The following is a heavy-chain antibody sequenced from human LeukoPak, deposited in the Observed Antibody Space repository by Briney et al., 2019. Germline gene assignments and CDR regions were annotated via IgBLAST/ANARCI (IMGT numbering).Heavy chain of an antibody. CDR2: ISGSGGST. V-gene: IGHV3-23*01. Sequence: PGGSLRLSCAASGFTFSSYAMSWVRQAPGKGLGWVSAISGSGGSTYYADSVKGRFTISRDNSKNTLCLQMNSLRAEDTAVYYCAKDLMARESPGALWGQGTLVTVSS. CDR3: AKDLMARESPGAL. D-gene: IGHD3-10*01. CDR1: GFTFSSYA. J-gene: IGHJ4*02.